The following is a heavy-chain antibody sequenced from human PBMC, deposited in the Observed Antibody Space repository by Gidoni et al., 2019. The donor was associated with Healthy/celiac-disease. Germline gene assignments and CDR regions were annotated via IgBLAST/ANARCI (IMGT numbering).Heavy chain of an antibody. CDR2: ISGSGGST. J-gene: IGHJ5*02. D-gene: IGHD6-19*01. CDR1: GLPFSSYD. Sequence: EVQLLESGGGLVQPGGSLRLSCAASGLPFSSYDMGWVRQAPGKGLEWVSAISGSGGSTYYADSVKGRFTISRDNSKNTLYLQMNSLRAEDTAVYYCAKGEYSSGWYVGDNWFDPWGQGTLVTVSS. CDR3: AKGEYSSGWYVGDNWFDP. V-gene: IGHV3-23*01.